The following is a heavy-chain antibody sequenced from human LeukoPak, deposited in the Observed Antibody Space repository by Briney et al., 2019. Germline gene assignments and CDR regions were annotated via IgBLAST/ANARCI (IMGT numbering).Heavy chain of an antibody. CDR1: GFTFSSYA. V-gene: IGHV3-23*01. CDR3: ARDRLDYGSYPNDAFDI. CDR2: ISGSGGST. D-gene: IGHD1-26*01. J-gene: IGHJ3*02. Sequence: GGSLRLSCAAFGFTFSSYAMSWVRQAPGKGLEWVSAISGSGGSTYYADSVKGRFTISRDNSKNSLYLQMNSLRAEDTAVYYCARDRLDYGSYPNDAFDIWGQGTMVTVSS.